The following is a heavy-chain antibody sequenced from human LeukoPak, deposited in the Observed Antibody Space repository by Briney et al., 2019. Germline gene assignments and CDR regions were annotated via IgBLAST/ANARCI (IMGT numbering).Heavy chain of an antibody. CDR2: INPNSGGT. CDR3: ARDYSGFGELFL. CDR1: GYTFTGYY. Sequence: ASVKVSCKASGYTFTGYYMHWVRQAPGQGLEWMGWINPNSGGTNYAQKFQGRVTMTTDTSTSTAYMELRSLRSDDTAVYYCARDYSGFGELFLWGQGTPVTVSS. V-gene: IGHV1-2*02. D-gene: IGHD3-10*01. J-gene: IGHJ4*02.